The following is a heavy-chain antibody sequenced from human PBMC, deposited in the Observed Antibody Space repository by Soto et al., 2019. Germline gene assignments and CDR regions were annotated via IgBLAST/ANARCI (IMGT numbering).Heavy chain of an antibody. V-gene: IGHV1-69*13. Sequence: GASVKVSCKASGGTFSSYAISWVRQAPGQGLEWMGGIIPIFGTANYAQKFQGRVTITADESTSTAYMELSSLRSEDTAVYYCARVRGVITPRGYYYYGMDVWGQGTTVTVSS. CDR1: GGTFSSYA. D-gene: IGHD3-10*01. J-gene: IGHJ6*02. CDR2: IIPIFGTA. CDR3: ARVRGVITPRGYYYYGMDV.